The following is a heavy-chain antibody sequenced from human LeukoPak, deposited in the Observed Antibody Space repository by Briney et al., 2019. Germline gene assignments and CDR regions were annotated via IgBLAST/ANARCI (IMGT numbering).Heavy chain of an antibody. CDR3: ARDVPKRAPYGVDV. V-gene: IGHV4-31*03. Sequence: SETLSLTCSVSGGSITSGGYYWSWIRQHPGRGREWIGYINYRGSPDYNPSLNSRLSISLDTSRNQFSLKLTSVTAADTAVYYCARDVPKRAPYGVDVWGQGTTVTVSS. D-gene: IGHD2-2*01. CDR1: GGSITSGGYY. CDR2: INYRGSP. J-gene: IGHJ6*02.